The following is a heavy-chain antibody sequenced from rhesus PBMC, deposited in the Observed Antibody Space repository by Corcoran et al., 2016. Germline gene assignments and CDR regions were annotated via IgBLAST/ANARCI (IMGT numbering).Heavy chain of an antibody. CDR1: GDSISGYY. D-gene: IGHD4-23*01. CDR2: IDTSSGNT. J-gene: IGHJ4*01. Sequence: QVQLQESGPGLVKPSETLSLTCAVSGDSISGYYWNWLRQPPGKGLEWIGSIDTSSGNTYYNPSLKSRVTISTDTSKNQLSLKLTSVTAADTALYYCASVYSNYDYWGQGVLVTVSS. V-gene: IGHV4-165*02. CDR3: ASVYSNYDY.